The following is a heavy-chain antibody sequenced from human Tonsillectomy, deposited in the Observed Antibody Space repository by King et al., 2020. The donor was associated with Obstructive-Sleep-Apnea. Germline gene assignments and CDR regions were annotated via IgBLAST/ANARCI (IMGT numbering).Heavy chain of an antibody. J-gene: IGHJ5*02. V-gene: IGHV3-30*18. CDR1: GFIFNNYG. CDR3: AKEGYNYDILTGYRNNWFDP. D-gene: IGHD3-9*01. Sequence: VQLVESGGGVVQPGRSLRLSCAASGFIFNNYGMHWVRQAPGKGLEWVAAISYDGSNKHFADSVKGRFTISRDNSKNTVYLQMNSLRAEDTAVYHCAKEGYNYDILTGYRNNWFDPWGQGTLVTVSS. CDR2: ISYDGSNK.